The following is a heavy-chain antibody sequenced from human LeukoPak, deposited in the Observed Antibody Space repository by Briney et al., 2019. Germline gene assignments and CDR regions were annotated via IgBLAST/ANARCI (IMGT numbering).Heavy chain of an antibody. Sequence: GGSLRLSCAASGFTFSSYAMSWVRQAPGKGLEWVSAISGSGVSTCYAESVKGRITISRDNSKSTLCVQMNSLRAEATAVYYCAKDSGLYSSTPFDYWGQGTLVTVSS. CDR2: ISGSGVST. D-gene: IGHD6-13*01. CDR3: AKDSGLYSSTPFDY. V-gene: IGHV3-23*01. J-gene: IGHJ4*02. CDR1: GFTFSSYA.